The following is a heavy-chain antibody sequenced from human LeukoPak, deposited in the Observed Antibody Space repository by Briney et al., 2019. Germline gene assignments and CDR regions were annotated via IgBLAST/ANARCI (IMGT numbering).Heavy chain of an antibody. Sequence: GESLKISCKGSGYSFTSYWIGWVRQMPGKGLEWMGIIYPGDSDTRYSPSFQGQVTISADKSISTAYLQWSSLKASDTAMYYCAILSYYYDSSGYPALDYWGQGTLVTVSP. CDR3: AILSYYYDSSGYPALDY. J-gene: IGHJ4*02. D-gene: IGHD3-22*01. CDR2: IYPGDSDT. V-gene: IGHV5-51*01. CDR1: GYSFTSYW.